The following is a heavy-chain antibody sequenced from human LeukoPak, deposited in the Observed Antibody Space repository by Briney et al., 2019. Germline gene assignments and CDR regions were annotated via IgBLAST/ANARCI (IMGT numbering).Heavy chain of an antibody. Sequence: GGSLRLSCAASGFTFSSYWMHWVRQAPGKGLVWVSRINSDGSSTSYADSVKGRFTISRDNAKNTLYLQMNSLRAEDTAVYHCARDPASSSEYYFDYWGQGTLVTVSS. CDR3: ARDPASSSEYYFDY. V-gene: IGHV3-74*01. J-gene: IGHJ4*02. D-gene: IGHD6-6*01. CDR1: GFTFSSYW. CDR2: INSDGSST.